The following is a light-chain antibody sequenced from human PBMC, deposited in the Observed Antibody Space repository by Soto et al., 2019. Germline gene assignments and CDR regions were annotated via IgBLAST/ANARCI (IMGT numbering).Light chain of an antibody. CDR1: SSDVGSYNL. CDR3: CSYAGTYTHV. CDR2: EDS. J-gene: IGLJ1*01. V-gene: IGLV2-23*01. Sequence: QSALTQPASVSGSPGQSITISCTGTSSDVGSYNLVSWYQQHPGKVPKLLIYEDSRRPSGASIRFSGSKSGSTASLTISGLQAEDEADYYCCSYAGTYTHVFGTGTKLTVL.